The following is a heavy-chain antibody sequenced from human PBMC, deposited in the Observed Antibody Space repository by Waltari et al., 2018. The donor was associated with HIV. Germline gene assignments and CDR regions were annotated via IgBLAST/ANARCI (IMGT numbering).Heavy chain of an antibody. D-gene: IGHD2-2*02. J-gene: IGHJ5*02. CDR1: GGSFSGYY. CDR2: IKHSGST. Sequence: QVQLQQWGAGLLKPSETLSLTCAVYGGSFSGYYWTWIRYPPGKGMEWIGEIKHSGSTNYNPSLKSRVTISVDTSKNQFSLKLSSVTAADTAVYYCARGLCSSTSCYTGDWFDPWGQGTLVTVSS. CDR3: ARGLCSSTSCYTGDWFDP. V-gene: IGHV4-34*01.